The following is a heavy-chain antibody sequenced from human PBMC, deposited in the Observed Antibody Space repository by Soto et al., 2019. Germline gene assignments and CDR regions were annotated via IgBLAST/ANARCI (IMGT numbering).Heavy chain of an antibody. D-gene: IGHD5-18*01. J-gene: IGHJ3*02. CDR2: ISGSGGST. CDR3: AKDPWIQLWGNDAFDI. CDR1: GFTFSSYA. V-gene: IGHV3-23*01. Sequence: GGSLRLSCAASGFTFSSYAMSWVRQAPGKGLEWVSAISGSGGSTYYADSVKGRFTISRDNSKNTLYLQMNSLRAEDTAVYYCAKDPWIQLWGNDAFDIWGQGTMVTVSS.